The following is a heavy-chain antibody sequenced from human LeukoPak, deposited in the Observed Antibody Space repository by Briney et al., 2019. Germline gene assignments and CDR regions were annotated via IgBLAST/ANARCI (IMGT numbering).Heavy chain of an antibody. CDR3: LYSSGWYGRDWFDP. V-gene: IGHV3-30*02. D-gene: IGHD6-19*01. Sequence: PGGSLRLSCAASGFTFSSYGMHWVRQAPGKGLEWVAFIRYDGSNKYYADSVKGRFTISRDNSKNTLYLQMNGLRAEDTAVYYCLYSSGWYGRDWFDPWGQGTLVTVSS. CDR1: GFTFSSYG. J-gene: IGHJ5*02. CDR2: IRYDGSNK.